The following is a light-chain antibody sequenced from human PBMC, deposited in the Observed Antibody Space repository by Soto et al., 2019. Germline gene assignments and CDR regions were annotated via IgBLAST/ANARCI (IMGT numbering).Light chain of an antibody. CDR3: QKYNSAPWT. Sequence: DIQMTQSPSSLSASVGDRVTITCRASQGMSNSLAWYQQKPGKVPALLIYAASTLQSGVPSRFSGSGSGTDFTPTISSLQPEDVATYYCQKYNSAPWTFGQGTKVEIK. J-gene: IGKJ1*01. CDR1: QGMSNS. CDR2: AAS. V-gene: IGKV1-27*01.